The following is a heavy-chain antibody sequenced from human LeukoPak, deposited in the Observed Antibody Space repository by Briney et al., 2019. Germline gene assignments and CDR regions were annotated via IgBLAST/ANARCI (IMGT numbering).Heavy chain of an antibody. CDR1: GFTFSHLR. V-gene: IGHV3-33*06. CDR3: AKDAQRGFDYSNSLEY. D-gene: IGHD4-11*01. J-gene: IGHJ4*02. CDR2: IWKYGSNE. Sequence: GGSLRLSCAASGFTFSHLRVHGAREAPGRGLEGVAVIWKYGSNEYYADSVKGRFTISRDNSKNTVSLQMNSLRDEDTAVYYCAKDAQRGFDYSNSLEYWGQGTLVTVSS.